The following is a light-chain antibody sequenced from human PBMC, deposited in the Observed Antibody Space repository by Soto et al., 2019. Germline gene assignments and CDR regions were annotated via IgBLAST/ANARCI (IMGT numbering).Light chain of an antibody. J-gene: IGKJ1*01. V-gene: IGKV1-6*01. CDR1: QSISSA. CDR2: GAY. CDR3: QQDNNYPWT. Sequence: IQMTQSPSSLSASVGDRVTLSCRASQSISSALGWYQQKPGKAPKLLIYGAYNLQSGVPPRFSGSESGTEFTLTISSLQPEDFATYYCQQDNNYPWTFGQGTKVDIK.